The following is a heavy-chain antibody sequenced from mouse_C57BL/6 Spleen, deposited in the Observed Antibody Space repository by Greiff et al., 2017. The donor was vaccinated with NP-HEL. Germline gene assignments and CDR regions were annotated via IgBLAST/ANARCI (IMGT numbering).Heavy chain of an antibody. J-gene: IGHJ3*01. CDR1: GYTFTSYW. Sequence: QVQLQQPGAELVRPGSSVKLSCKASGYTFTSYWMDWVKQRPGQGLEWIGNIYPSDSETHYNPKFKDKATLTVDKSSSTAYMQLSSLTSEDSAVYYCARGPYGSSFFAYWGQGTLVTVSA. V-gene: IGHV1-61*01. CDR2: IYPSDSET. CDR3: ARGPYGSSFFAY. D-gene: IGHD1-1*01.